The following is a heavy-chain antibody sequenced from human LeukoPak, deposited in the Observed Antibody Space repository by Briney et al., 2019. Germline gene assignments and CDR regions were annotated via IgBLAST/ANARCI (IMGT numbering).Heavy chain of an antibody. D-gene: IGHD4-17*01. V-gene: IGHV1-69*13. Sequence: GASVKVSCKASGGTFTNYAISWARQAPGQGLEWMGGIIPLLGTPNYAQKFQGRVTITADDYTSTAYMELTSLRSEDTAVYYCAEDSSMVTTRAPYYYYYLDVWGQGTTVTVS. CDR2: IIPLLGTP. J-gene: IGHJ6*02. CDR1: GGTFTNYA. CDR3: AEDSSMVTTRAPYYYYYLDV.